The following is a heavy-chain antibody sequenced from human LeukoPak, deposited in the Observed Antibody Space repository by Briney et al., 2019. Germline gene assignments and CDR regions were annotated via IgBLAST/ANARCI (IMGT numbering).Heavy chain of an antibody. CDR1: GFTFSSYG. Sequence: GGSLRLSCAASGFTFSSYGMHWVRQAPGKGLEWVAVIWYDGSNKYYADCVKGRFTISRDNSKNTLYLQMNSLRAEDTAVYYCARERSTVAPPHPFDYWGQGTLVTVSS. CDR3: ARERSTVAPPHPFDY. CDR2: IWYDGSNK. V-gene: IGHV3-33*01. J-gene: IGHJ4*02. D-gene: IGHD4-23*01.